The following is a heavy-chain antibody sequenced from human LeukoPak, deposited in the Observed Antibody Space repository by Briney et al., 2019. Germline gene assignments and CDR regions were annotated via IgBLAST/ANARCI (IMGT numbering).Heavy chain of an antibody. J-gene: IGHJ4*02. CDR2: ISYDGSNK. CDR3: ARDAGYGDRLDY. Sequence: SGRSLRLSCAASGFTFSSYAMHWVRQAPGKGLEWVAVISYDGSNKYYADSVKGRFTISRDNSKSTLYLQMNSLRAEDTAVYYCARDAGYGDRLDYWGQGTLATVSS. V-gene: IGHV3-30-3*01. D-gene: IGHD4-17*01. CDR1: GFTFSSYA.